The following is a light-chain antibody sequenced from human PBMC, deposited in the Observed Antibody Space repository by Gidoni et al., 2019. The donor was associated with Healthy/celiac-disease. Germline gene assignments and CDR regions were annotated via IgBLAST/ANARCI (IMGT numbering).Light chain of an antibody. CDR2: GAS. V-gene: IGKV3-20*01. Sequence: EIVLTQSPGTLSLSPGERATISCRASQSVSSSYLAWYQQKPGQAPRLLIYGASSRATGIPDRVSGSGSGTDFTLTISRLEPEDFAVYYCQQYGSSPYTFGQGTKLEIK. J-gene: IGKJ2*01. CDR3: QQYGSSPYT. CDR1: QSVSSSY.